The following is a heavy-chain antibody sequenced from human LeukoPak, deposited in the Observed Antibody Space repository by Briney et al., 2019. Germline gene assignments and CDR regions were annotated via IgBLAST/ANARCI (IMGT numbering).Heavy chain of an antibody. J-gene: IGHJ4*02. CDR1: GFTFSTYA. CDR2: ISGSGDRT. V-gene: IGHV3-23*01. CDR3: AKDLAYDSSDYHVIFDC. Sequence: GGSLRLSCAASGFTFSTYAMSWVRQAPGKGLEWVSAISGSGDRTYYADSVKGRFTTSRDNSKNTLYLQMNSLRAEDTAIYYCAKDLAYDSSDYHVIFDCWGQGTLVTVS. D-gene: IGHD3-22*01.